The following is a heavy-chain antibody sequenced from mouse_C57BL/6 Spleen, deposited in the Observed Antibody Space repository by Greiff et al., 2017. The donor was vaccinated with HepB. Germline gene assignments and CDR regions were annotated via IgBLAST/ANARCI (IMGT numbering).Heavy chain of an antibody. CDR1: GYTFTSYD. J-gene: IGHJ4*01. D-gene: IGHD1-1*01. V-gene: IGHV1-85*01. Sequence: VQLQQSGPELVKPGASVKLSCKASGYTFTSYDINWVKQRPGQGLEWIGWIYPRDGSTKYNEKFKGKATLTVDTSSSTAYMELHSLTSEDSAVYFCARKGSSLYYAMDYWGQGTSVTVSS. CDR3: ARKGSSLYYAMDY. CDR2: IYPRDGST.